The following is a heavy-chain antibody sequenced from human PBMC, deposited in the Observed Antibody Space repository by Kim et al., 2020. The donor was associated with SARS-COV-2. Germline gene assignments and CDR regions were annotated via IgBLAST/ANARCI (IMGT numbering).Heavy chain of an antibody. CDR1: GFTFSTYG. CDR3: AKDWAVATIYFYYYGMDV. J-gene: IGHJ6*02. V-gene: IGHV3-30*18. CDR2: ISYDGSNK. D-gene: IGHD5-12*01. Sequence: GGSLRLSCAASGFTFSTYGMYWVRQAPGKGLEWVAVISYDGSNKHYVESVKGRFTISRDNSKNTLYLQMNSLRAEDTAVYYCAKDWAVATIYFYYYGMDVWGQGTTVTVSS.